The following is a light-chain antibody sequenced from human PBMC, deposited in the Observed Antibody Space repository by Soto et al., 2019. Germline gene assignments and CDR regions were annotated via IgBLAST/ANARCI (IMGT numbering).Light chain of an antibody. CDR1: LSINNY. V-gene: IGKV1-9*01. Sequence: DIQMTQSPSSLSASVGDRVTITCRTSLSINNYLNWYKSKPGKAPKLLIYAASTLQSGVPSRFSGSGSGTDFTLTISSLQPEDFATYYCQQLNSYPLTFGGGTKVDIK. J-gene: IGKJ4*01. CDR3: QQLNSYPLT. CDR2: AAS.